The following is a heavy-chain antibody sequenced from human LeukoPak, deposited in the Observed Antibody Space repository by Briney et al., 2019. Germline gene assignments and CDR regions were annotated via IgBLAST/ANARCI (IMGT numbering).Heavy chain of an antibody. V-gene: IGHV4-39*07. CDR2: IYYTGST. Sequence: SETLSLTCAVSGASISGSGYYLGWIRQPPGKGLEWIGNIYYTGSTYYNASLQSRVTISIDMSKNQFSLRLSSVTAADTAVYYCAREMRLRYFDWSFDYWGQGTLVTVSS. CDR3: AREMRLRYFDWSFDY. CDR1: GASISGSGYY. J-gene: IGHJ4*02. D-gene: IGHD3-9*01.